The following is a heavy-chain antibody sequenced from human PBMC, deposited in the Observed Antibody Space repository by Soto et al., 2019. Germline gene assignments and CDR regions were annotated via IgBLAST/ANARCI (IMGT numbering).Heavy chain of an antibody. CDR1: EYSFTNYW. CDR3: ARLEGGNYYYGMDV. Sequence: GESLKISCKASEYSFTNYWISWVRQMPGKGLEWMGMIYPGGSNTRYRPSFQGQVTISADKSTSTAYLLWSSLKASDTAMYYCARLEGGNYYYGMDVWGQGTTVTVSS. J-gene: IGHJ6*02. CDR2: IYPGGSNT. D-gene: IGHD3-16*01. V-gene: IGHV5-51*01.